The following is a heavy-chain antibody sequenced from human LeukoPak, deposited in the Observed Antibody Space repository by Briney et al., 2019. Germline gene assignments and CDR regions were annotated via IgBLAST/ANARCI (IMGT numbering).Heavy chain of an antibody. CDR2: INSDGSST. J-gene: IGHJ6*02. V-gene: IGHV3-74*01. CDR3: ARVDTAMGHYYYYGMDV. Sequence: GGSLRLSCAASGFTFSSYWMHWVRQAPGKGLVWVSRINSDGSSTSYAGSVKGRFTISRDNAKNTLYLQMNSLRAEDTAVYYCARVDTAMGHYYYYGMDVWGQGTTVTVSS. D-gene: IGHD5-18*01. CDR1: GFTFSSYW.